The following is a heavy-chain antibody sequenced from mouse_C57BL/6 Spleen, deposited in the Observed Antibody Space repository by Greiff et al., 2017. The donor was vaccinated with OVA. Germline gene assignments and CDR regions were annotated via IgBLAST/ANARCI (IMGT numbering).Heavy chain of an antibody. D-gene: IGHD2-4*01. Sequence: QVQLQQSGPELVKPGASVTISCTASGYAFSSSWMNWVKQRPGKGLEWLGRIYPGDGDTNYNGKFKGKATLTADKSSSTAYMQLSSLTSEDSAVYFCARRGNYEAMDYWGQGTSVTVSS. CDR2: IYPGDGDT. CDR1: GYAFSSSW. J-gene: IGHJ4*01. CDR3: ARRGNYEAMDY. V-gene: IGHV1-82*01.